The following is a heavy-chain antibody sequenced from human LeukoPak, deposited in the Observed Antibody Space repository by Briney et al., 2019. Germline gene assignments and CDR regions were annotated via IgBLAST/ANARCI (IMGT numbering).Heavy chain of an antibody. CDR1: GFTCDDYD. CDR3: ASIGYCSSTSCAPIP. CDR2: NNWKGGST. D-gene: IGHD2-2*01. V-gene: IGHV3-20*01. Sequence: GGSLTLLCAASGFTCDDYDVSWVRQATGKGLVWVSGNNWKGGSTGYADSVKGRFTISRDNAKNSLYLQMNSLRAEDTALYHCASIGYCSSTSCAPIPWGQGTLVTVSS. J-gene: IGHJ5*02.